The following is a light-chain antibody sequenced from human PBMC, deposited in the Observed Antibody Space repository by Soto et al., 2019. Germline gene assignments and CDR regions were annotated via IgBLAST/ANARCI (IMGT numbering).Light chain of an antibody. CDR1: TSDVGYYDL. Sequence: QSALTQPASVSGSPGQSITISCAGTTSDVGYYDLVSWYQQHPGRAPKLLIYEVDKRPSGISARFSGSKSGYTASLTISGLLPEDEALYFCSSYAGHVPKFGGGTKLTVL. V-gene: IGLV2-23*02. CDR2: EVD. J-gene: IGLJ2*01. CDR3: SSYAGHVPK.